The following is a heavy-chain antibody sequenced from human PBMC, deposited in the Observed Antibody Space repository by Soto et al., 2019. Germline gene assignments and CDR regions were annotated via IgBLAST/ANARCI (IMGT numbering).Heavy chain of an antibody. Sequence: QVRLQESGPGLVRPSQTLSLTCNVSGAPISSGGFYWSWIRQHPGKGPEWIRYIYNSGTTFYNPALGSRVTMSLDAAKNHFSLELRSVTVADTAVYYCAREPISTPRGVTQVDPWGQGTQVTVSS. V-gene: IGHV4-31*03. D-gene: IGHD3-10*01. CDR2: IYNSGTT. J-gene: IGHJ5*02. CDR3: AREPISTPRGVTQVDP. CDR1: GAPISSGGFY.